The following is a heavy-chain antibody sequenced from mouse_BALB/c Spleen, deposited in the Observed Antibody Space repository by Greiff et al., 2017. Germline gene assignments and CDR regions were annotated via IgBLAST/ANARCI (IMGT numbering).Heavy chain of an antibody. CDR3: ARRRDYRYEGAMDY. CDR2: ISSGGSYT. V-gene: IGHV5-6*02. Sequence: EVKLEESGGDLVKPGGSLKLSCAASGFTFSSYGMSWVRQTPDKRLEWVATISSGGSYTYYPDSVKGRFTISRDNAKNTLYLQMSSLKSEDTAMYYCARRRDYRYEGAMDYWGQGTSVTVSS. J-gene: IGHJ4*01. CDR1: GFTFSSYG. D-gene: IGHD2-14*01.